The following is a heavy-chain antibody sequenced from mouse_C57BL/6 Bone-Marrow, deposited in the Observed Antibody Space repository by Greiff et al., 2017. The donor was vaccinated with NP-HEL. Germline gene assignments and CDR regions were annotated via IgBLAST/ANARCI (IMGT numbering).Heavy chain of an antibody. J-gene: IGHJ1*03. CDR2: IDPNSGGT. V-gene: IGHV1-72*01. D-gene: IGHD1-1*01. Sequence: VQLQQPGAELVKPGASVKLSCKASGYTFTSYWMHWVKQRPGRGLEWIGRIDPNSGGTKYNEKFKSKATLTVDKPSSTAYMQLSSLTSEDSAVYYCAEITTVVATDWYFDGWGTGTTVTVSS. CDR1: GYTFTSYW. CDR3: AEITTVVATDWYFDG.